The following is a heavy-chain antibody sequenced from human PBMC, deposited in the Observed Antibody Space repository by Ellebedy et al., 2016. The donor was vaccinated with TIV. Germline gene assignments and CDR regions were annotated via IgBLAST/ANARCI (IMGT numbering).Heavy chain of an antibody. CDR3: ARVDSGYSYGFRPFDY. Sequence: GESLKISCAASGFTVSSNYMTWVRQAPGKGLEWVSVIYSGGSTYYADSVKGRFTISRDNSKNTLYLQMNSLRAEDTAVYYCARVDSGYSYGFRPFDYWGQGTLVTVSS. CDR2: IYSGGST. J-gene: IGHJ4*02. CDR1: GFTVSSNY. V-gene: IGHV3-53*01. D-gene: IGHD5-18*01.